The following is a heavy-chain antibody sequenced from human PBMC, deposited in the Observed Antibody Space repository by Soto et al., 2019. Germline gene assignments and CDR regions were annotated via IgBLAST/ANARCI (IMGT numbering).Heavy chain of an antibody. CDR1: GGSFNNYV. V-gene: IGHV1-69*06. Sequence: QVQLVQSGAEVRKPGSSVKVSCESSGGSFNNYVITWLRQSPGQGLEWMAGIIPNYEAANYAQKFRGRLTITADKATTTAYMELNSLRPEETATYYCGRYWNAGTLYGAFDIWGQGTTVIVS. J-gene: IGHJ3*02. D-gene: IGHD4-17*01. CDR2: IIPNYEAA. CDR3: GRYWNAGTLYGAFDI.